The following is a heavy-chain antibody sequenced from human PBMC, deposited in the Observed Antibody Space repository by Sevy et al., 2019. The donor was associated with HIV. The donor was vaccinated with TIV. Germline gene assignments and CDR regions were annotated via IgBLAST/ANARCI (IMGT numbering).Heavy chain of an antibody. V-gene: IGHV3-7*03. CDR1: GFTFSSYW. J-gene: IGHJ4*02. CDR2: IKQDGSEK. Sequence: GGSLRLSCAASGFTFSSYWMSWVRQAPGKGLEWVANIKQDGSEKYYVDSVKGRFTISRDNAKNSLYLQMNSLRAEDTAVYYCARDGQFITVVRGVNGLDYWGQGTLVTVSS. D-gene: IGHD3-10*01. CDR3: ARDGQFITVVRGVNGLDY.